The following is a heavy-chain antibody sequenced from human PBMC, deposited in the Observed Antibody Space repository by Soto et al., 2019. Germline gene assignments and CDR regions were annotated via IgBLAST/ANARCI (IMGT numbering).Heavy chain of an antibody. V-gene: IGHV3-33*01. CDR2: IWYDGSNK. CDR1: GFTFSSYG. J-gene: IGHJ4*02. D-gene: IGHD3-22*01. CDR3: APHSGYYAY. Sequence: GSLRLSCAAFGFTFSSYGMHWVRQAPGKGLEWVAVIWYDGSNKYYADSVKGRFTISRDNAKNSLYLQMNSLRAEDPAVYYCAPHSGYYAYWGQGTLVTVSS.